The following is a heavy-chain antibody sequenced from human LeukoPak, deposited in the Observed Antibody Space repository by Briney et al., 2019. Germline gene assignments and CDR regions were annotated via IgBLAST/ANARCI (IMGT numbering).Heavy chain of an antibody. Sequence: SQTLSLTCTVSGGSISSGSYYWSWIRQPPGKGLEWIGYIYYSGSTNYNPSLKSRVTISVDTSKNQFSLKLSSVTAADTAVYYCARGGCSSTSCYLFDYWGRGTLVTVSS. D-gene: IGHD2-2*01. CDR2: IYYSGST. V-gene: IGHV4-61*01. CDR3: ARGGCSSTSCYLFDY. CDR1: GGSISSGSYY. J-gene: IGHJ4*02.